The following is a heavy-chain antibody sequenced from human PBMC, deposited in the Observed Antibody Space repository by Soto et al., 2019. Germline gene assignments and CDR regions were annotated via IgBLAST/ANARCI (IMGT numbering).Heavy chain of an antibody. J-gene: IGHJ5*02. Sequence: GGSLRLSCAASGCSFSPYGMTWVRQAPGKGLEWVSGISGSGGSTYYADSVKGRFTISRDNSKNTLYLQMNSLRAEDTAVYYCARDHYDFWSGRGNWFDPWGQGTLVTVSS. D-gene: IGHD3-3*01. CDR1: GCSFSPYG. CDR2: ISGSGGST. V-gene: IGHV3-23*01. CDR3: ARDHYDFWSGRGNWFDP.